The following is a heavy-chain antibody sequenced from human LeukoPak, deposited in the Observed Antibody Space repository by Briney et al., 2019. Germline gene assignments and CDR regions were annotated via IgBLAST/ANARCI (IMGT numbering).Heavy chain of an antibody. D-gene: IGHD5-24*01. Sequence: GASVKVSCKASGYTFAYRYLHWVRQAPGQALEWMGWITPFNGNTNYAQKFQDRVTITRDRSMSTAYMELSSLRSEDTAMYYCANGPDGYNTYWGQGTLVTVSS. CDR3: ANGPDGYNTY. CDR2: ITPFNGNT. CDR1: GYTFAYRY. V-gene: IGHV1-45*02. J-gene: IGHJ4*02.